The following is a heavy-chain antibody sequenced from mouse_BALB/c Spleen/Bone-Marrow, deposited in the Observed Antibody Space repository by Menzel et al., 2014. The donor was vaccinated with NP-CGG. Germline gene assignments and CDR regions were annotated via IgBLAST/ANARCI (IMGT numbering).Heavy chain of an antibody. Sequence: EVKLMESGGGLVQPGGSLKLSCAASGFTFSNYGMSWVRQNPDKRLELVATINSDGGSTYYPDSVKGRFTIYRDTAKNTLYLQMSSLKSEETAMYYCVRGNYGNYVDYFDFWGQGTTLTVSS. V-gene: IGHV5-6-3*01. CDR3: VRGNYGNYVDYFDF. CDR1: GFTFSNYG. CDR2: INSDGGST. J-gene: IGHJ2*01. D-gene: IGHD2-1*01.